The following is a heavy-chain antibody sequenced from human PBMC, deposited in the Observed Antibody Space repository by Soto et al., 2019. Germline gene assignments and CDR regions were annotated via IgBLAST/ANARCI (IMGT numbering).Heavy chain of an antibody. CDR3: AKSAGYYDFWSGYYIEPFDY. Sequence: GSLRLSCAASGFTFSSYAMSWVRQAPGKGLEWVSAISGSGGSTYYADSVKGRFTISRDNSKNTLYLQMNSLRAEDTAVYYCAKSAGYYDFWSGYYIEPFDYWGQGTLVTVSS. CDR1: GFTFSSYA. CDR2: ISGSGGST. D-gene: IGHD3-3*01. J-gene: IGHJ4*02. V-gene: IGHV3-23*01.